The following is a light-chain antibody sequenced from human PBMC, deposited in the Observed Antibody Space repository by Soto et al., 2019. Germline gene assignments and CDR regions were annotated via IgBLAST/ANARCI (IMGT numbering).Light chain of an antibody. CDR1: QSVSSDS. J-gene: IGKJ1*01. V-gene: IGKV3-20*01. Sequence: EIVLTQSPGTLSSSPGEGATLSCRASQSVSSDSVAWYQQKPGQAPRLLIFGASRRATDIPDRFSGSGSGTDFTLTISRLEPEDFAMYYCQQYDSPPWTFGQGTKVDIK. CDR3: QQYDSPPWT. CDR2: GAS.